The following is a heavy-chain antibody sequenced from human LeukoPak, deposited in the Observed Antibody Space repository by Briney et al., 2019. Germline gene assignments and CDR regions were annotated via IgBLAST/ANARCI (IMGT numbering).Heavy chain of an antibody. CDR1: RFTFSHYG. V-gene: IGHV3-NL1*01. CDR2: IRGSGDYI. J-gene: IGHJ4*02. Sequence: GKSLTLSCVASRFTFSHYGMHWVRQAPGEGLEWVSVIRGSGDYIYYADSVKGRFTISRDNSKNTLYLQMNSLSAEDTAVYYCAKGDRIAAAGTVMDYWGQGTLVTVSS. D-gene: IGHD6-13*01. CDR3: AKGDRIAAAGTVMDY.